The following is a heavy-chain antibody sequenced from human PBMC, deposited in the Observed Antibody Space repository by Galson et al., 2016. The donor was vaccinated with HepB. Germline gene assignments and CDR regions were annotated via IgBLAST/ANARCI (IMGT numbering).Heavy chain of an antibody. J-gene: IGHJ1*01. CDR2: IYHSGST. CDR3: ARGYSYGGGIY. Sequence: SETLSLTCAVSGGSIIGTNWWSWVRQPPQKRLEWIGQIYHSGSTYYNPSLKSRVTMSIDTSKNQFSLKMTSVTAADTAVYYCARGYSYGGGIYWGRGTLVTVSS. D-gene: IGHD5-18*01. CDR1: GGSIIGTNW. V-gene: IGHV4-4*02.